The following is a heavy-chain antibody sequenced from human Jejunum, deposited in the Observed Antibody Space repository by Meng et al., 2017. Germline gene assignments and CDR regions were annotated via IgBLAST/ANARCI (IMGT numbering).Heavy chain of an antibody. CDR3: ARDSSSSPDY. D-gene: IGHD6-19*01. J-gene: IGHJ4*02. CDR1: GFIFSHYS. V-gene: IGHV3-30-3*01. CDR2: ISYDVSTT. Sequence: GGSLRLSCAASGFIFSHYSMRWVRQAPGKGLEWVAIISYDVSTTFYADTVEGRFTISRDNSENTLYLQMNSLRFEDTAVYYGARDSSSSPDYWGQGTLVTVSS.